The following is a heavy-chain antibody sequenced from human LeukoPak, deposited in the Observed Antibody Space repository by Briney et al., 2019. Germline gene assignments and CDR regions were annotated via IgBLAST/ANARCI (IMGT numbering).Heavy chain of an antibody. CDR3: GRGKVVPALYYFDY. D-gene: IGHD2-2*01. Sequence: SVKVSCKASGGTFSSYAISWVRQAPGQGLEWMGGIIPIFGTANYAQKLQGRVTMTTDTSTSTAYMELRSLRSDDTAVYYCGRGKVVPALYYFDYWGQGTLVTVSS. J-gene: IGHJ4*02. CDR1: GGTFSSYA. CDR2: IIPIFGTA. V-gene: IGHV1-69*05.